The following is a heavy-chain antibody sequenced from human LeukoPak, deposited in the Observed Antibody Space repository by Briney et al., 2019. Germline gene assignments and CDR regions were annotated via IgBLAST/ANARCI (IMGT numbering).Heavy chain of an antibody. J-gene: IGHJ5*02. D-gene: IGHD1-7*01. Sequence: GASVKVSCKASGYTFTSYYVHWVRQAPGQGLEWMGKISPSGGSTTYAQKFQGRVILTRDMSTSTVYMELSSLRSEDTAVYYCARGTGTESLSSWFDPWGQGTLVTISS. CDR1: GYTFTSYY. CDR3: ARGTGTESLSSWFDP. V-gene: IGHV1-46*01. CDR2: ISPSGGST.